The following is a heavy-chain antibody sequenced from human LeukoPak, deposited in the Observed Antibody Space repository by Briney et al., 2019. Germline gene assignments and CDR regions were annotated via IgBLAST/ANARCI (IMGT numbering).Heavy chain of an antibody. CDR2: INGDGANT. D-gene: IGHD6-13*01. Sequence: GGSLRLSCAASGFIFSSYWMYWVRQDPEKGLVWVSRINGDGANTAYADSVKGRFTTSRDNAKNSLYLQMNSLRAEDTAVYYCARVGSIAAAGTPDYWGQGTLVTVSS. CDR1: GFIFSSYW. CDR3: ARVGSIAAAGTPDY. V-gene: IGHV3-74*01. J-gene: IGHJ4*02.